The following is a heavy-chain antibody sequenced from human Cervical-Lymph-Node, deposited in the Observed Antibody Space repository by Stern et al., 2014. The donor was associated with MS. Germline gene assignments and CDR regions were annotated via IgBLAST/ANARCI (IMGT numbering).Heavy chain of an antibody. V-gene: IGHV3-33*01. J-gene: IGHJ3*02. D-gene: IGHD2-2*01. CDR1: GFTFSTYG. CDR2: ILSDGTNS. CDR3: AREAPVEPAATDAFDI. Sequence: VQLVESGGGVVQPGRSLRLSCAASGFTFSTYGMHWVRQAPGKGLEWVAVILSDGTNSLYADSVKGRFTISRDNSKNTLYLQMNTLRTEDTAVYYCAREAPVEPAATDAFDIWGRGTMVAVSS.